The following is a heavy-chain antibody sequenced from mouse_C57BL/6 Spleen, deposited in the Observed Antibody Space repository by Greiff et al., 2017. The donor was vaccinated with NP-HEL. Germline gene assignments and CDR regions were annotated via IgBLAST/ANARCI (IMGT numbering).Heavy chain of an antibody. CDR3: ARDGSSPPFAY. CDR2: ISDGGSYT. CDR1: GFTFSSYA. Sequence: EVQRVESGGGLVKPGGSLKLSCAASGFTFSSYAMSWVRQTPEKRLEWVATISDGGSYTYYPDNVKGRFTISRDNAKNNLYLQMSHLKSEDTAMYYCARDGSSPPFAYWGQGTLVTVSA. V-gene: IGHV5-4*01. J-gene: IGHJ3*01. D-gene: IGHD1-1*01.